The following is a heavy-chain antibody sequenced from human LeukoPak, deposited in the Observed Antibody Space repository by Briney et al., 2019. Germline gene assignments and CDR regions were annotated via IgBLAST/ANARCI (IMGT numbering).Heavy chain of an antibody. CDR2: IYYSGST. CDR1: SGSISSSCYY. Sequence: SETLSLTCTVSSGSISSSCYYWGWIRQPPGKGLEWIGTIYYSGSTYYNPSLKSRVTISVDTSKNQFSLKLSSVTAADTAVYYCARHYGRHYFDYWGQGTLVTVSS. D-gene: IGHD3-10*01. CDR3: ARHYGRHYFDY. J-gene: IGHJ4*02. V-gene: IGHV4-39*01.